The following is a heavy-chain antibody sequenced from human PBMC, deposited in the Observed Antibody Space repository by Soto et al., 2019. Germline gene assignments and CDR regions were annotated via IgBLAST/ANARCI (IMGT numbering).Heavy chain of an antibody. CDR1: AFAFSGSS. D-gene: IGHD2-15*01. Sequence: GGSLSLAGAASAFAFSGSSMPRVRQASGQGLEWVGGIRIKANSYGTAYSASVKARLTISIDDSKNTAYLQMNSLKPEDTAVDYSTSPSSFPPGCGVWGQEKTLTVSS. V-gene: IGHV3-73*01. CDR3: TSPSSFPPGCGV. CDR2: IRIKANSYGT. J-gene: IGHJ6*02.